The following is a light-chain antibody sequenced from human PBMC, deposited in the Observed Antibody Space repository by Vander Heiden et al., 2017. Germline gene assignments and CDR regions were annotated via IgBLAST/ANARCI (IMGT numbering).Light chain of an antibody. V-gene: IGLV3-1*01. CDR3: QLWDSGTAV. CDR1: EVGNKY. CDR2: EDN. J-gene: IGLJ3*02. Sequence: SYELTQPPPVSVSPGQKATISCPGGEVGNKYLCWYAQGPGQSPVLVIYEDNKRPSGIPELFSGSNSGNTATLTLTGTQTMDEGDYYCQLWDSGTAVFGGGTRLAVL.